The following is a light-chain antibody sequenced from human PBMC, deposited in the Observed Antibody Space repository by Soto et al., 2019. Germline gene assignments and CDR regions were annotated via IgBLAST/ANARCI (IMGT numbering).Light chain of an antibody. V-gene: IGLV1-40*01. CDR1: SSNIGAGYD. CDR2: GNS. Sequence: QSVLAQPPSVSGAPGQNVTISCTGSSSNIGAGYDLHWYQQLPGTAPKLLLSGNSNRPSGVPDRFSGSKSGTSASLAITGLQAEDEADYYCQSYDSSLSAYVFGTGTKSPS. J-gene: IGLJ1*01. CDR3: QSYDSSLSAYV.